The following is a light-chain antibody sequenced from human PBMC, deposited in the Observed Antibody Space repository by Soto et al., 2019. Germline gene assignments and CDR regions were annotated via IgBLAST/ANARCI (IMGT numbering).Light chain of an antibody. CDR3: SSYTSNNTLGPYV. Sequence: QSVLTQPASVSGSPGQSITISCTGTSSDVGGYKFVSWYQQNPDKAPKLMIYDVSNRPSGVSTRFSGSKSGNTASLTISGLQAEDEADYHCSSYTSNNTLGPYVFGTGTKLTVL. CDR2: DVS. V-gene: IGLV2-14*01. J-gene: IGLJ1*01. CDR1: SSDVGGYKF.